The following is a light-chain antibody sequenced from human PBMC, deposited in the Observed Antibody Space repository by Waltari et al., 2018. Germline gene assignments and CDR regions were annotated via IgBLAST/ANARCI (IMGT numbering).Light chain of an antibody. CDR3: QQYYGDPLT. CDR2: ASS. CDR1: QAISSY. V-gene: IGKV1-8*01. J-gene: IGKJ4*01. Sequence: AIRITQSPSSLSASTGDRVTITCRPSQAISSYLAWYQQKPGKDPKLLSYASSTLQSGVPSRFSGSGSGTNFTLTIGCLQSEDFATYFCQQYYGDPLTFGGGTKVEI.